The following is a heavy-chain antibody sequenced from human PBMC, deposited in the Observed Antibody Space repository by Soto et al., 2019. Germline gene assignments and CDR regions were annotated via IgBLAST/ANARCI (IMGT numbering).Heavy chain of an antibody. J-gene: IGHJ4*02. CDR3: VRAAKRYFDY. CDR2: IIPVFGTP. Sequence: QVQLEQSGSEVKKSGSSVKVSCKASGYSFSSHAITWVRQAPGQGLEWMGGIIPVFGTPSYAQKFQGRVTITADKSTSTAYLELTSLRSEDTAVYYCVRAAKRYFDYWGQGTLVTVSS. D-gene: IGHD6-25*01. V-gene: IGHV1-69*06. CDR1: GYSFSSHA.